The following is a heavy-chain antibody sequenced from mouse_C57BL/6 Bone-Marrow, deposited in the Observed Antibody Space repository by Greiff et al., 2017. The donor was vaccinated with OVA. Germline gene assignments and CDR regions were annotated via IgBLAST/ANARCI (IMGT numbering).Heavy chain of an antibody. CDR3: ARETNYYGSSYAWFAY. J-gene: IGHJ3*01. CDR2: IFPGSGST. D-gene: IGHD1-1*01. Sequence: VQLQQSGPELVQPGASVKISCKASGYTFTDYYINWVKQRPGQGLEWIGWIFPGSGSTYYNEKFKGKATLTVDKSSSTAYMLLSSLTSEDSAVYFCARETNYYGSSYAWFAYWGQGTLVTVSA. V-gene: IGHV1-75*01. CDR1: GYTFTDYY.